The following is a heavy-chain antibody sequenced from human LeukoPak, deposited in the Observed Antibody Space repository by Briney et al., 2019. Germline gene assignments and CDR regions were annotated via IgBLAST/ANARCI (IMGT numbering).Heavy chain of an antibody. CDR3: ARGTRKTVYHTLDY. J-gene: IGHJ4*02. CDR1: GASISDYF. V-gene: IGHV4-4*07. D-gene: IGHD1-7*01. Sequence: PSENLSLTCTVSGASISDYFWNWIRQPAGRGLEWIGRIDTSGTAKYNSSLKSRVTISVDTSKNQFSLRLSSAAAADTAIYYCARGTRKTVYHTLDYWGQGILVTVSS. CDR2: IDTSGTA.